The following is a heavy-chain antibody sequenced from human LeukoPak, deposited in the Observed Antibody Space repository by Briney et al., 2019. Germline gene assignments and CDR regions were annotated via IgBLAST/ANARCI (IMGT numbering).Heavy chain of an antibody. CDR2: IYYSGST. CDR3: ARDGAVVPDAFDI. D-gene: IGHD2-21*01. J-gene: IGHJ3*02. V-gene: IGHV4-59*01. CDR1: GGSISSYY. Sequence: SETLSLTCTVSGGSISSYYWSWIRQPPGKGLEWIGYIYYSGSTNYNPSLKSRVTISVDTSKNQSSLKLSSVTAADTAVYYCARDGAVVPDAFDIWGQGTMVTVSS.